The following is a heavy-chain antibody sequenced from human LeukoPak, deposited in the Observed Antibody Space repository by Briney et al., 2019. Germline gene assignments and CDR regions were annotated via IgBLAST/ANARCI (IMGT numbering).Heavy chain of an antibody. CDR3: ANDSGQDFWSGYGDFDY. V-gene: IGHV3-9*01. J-gene: IGHJ4*02. CDR1: GFTFDDYA. D-gene: IGHD3-3*01. CDR2: ISWNSGSI. Sequence: GGSLRLSCAASGFTFDDYAMHWVRQAPGKGLEWVSGISWNSGSIGYADSVKGRFTISRDNAKNSLYLQMNSLRAEDTALYYCANDSGQDFWSGYGDFDYWGQGTLVTVSS.